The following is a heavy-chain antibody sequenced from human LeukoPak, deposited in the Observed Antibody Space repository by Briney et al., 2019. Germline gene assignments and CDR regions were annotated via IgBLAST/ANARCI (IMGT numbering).Heavy chain of an antibody. V-gene: IGHV3-23*01. CDR1: GFTFSSYA. D-gene: IGHD5-18*01. J-gene: IGHJ4*02. CDR2: ISGSGGST. Sequence: GGSLRLSRAASGFTFSSYAMSWVRQAPGKGLEWVSAISGSGGSTYYADSVKGRFTISRDNSKNTLYLQMNSLRAEDTAVYYCAKGGGRVDTAMVPEYYFDYWGQGTLVTVSS. CDR3: AKGGGRVDTAMVPEYYFDY.